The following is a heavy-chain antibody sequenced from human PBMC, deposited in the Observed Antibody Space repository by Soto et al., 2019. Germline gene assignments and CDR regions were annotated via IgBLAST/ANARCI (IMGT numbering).Heavy chain of an antibody. CDR3: AKDFVSVEGTGMDV. CDR1: GFTFSSYA. V-gene: IGHV3-23*01. CDR2: ISGSGGST. J-gene: IGHJ6*02. D-gene: IGHD2-21*02. Sequence: GGSLRLSCAASGFTFSSYAMSWVRQAPGKGLEWVSAISGSGGSTYYADSVKGRFTISRDNSKNTLYLQMNSLRAEDTAVYYCAKDFVSVEGTGMDVWGQGTTVTVSS.